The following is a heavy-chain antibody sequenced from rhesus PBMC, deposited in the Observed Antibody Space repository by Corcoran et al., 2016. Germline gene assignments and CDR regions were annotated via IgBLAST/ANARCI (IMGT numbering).Heavy chain of an antibody. CDR2: NNPKKGNA. CDR1: GYTFTSYS. V-gene: IGHV1S9*01. Sequence: QVQLVQSGAEVKKPGASVKLSCKTSGYTFTSYSNKWVRQAPGQVFEGMEWNNPKKGNAGYAKKFQGRVTMTRDTSTSTVYMELSSLRSEDRALYYCARDGGLKDLDYWGQGVLVTVSS. CDR3: ARDGGLKDLDY. D-gene: IGHD2-2*01. J-gene: IGHJ4*01.